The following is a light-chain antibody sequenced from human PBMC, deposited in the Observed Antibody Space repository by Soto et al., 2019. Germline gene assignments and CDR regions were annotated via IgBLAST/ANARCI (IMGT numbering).Light chain of an antibody. V-gene: IGKV3-20*01. CDR1: QSISSSY. CDR3: HQYGMSPPTT. CDR2: GAS. J-gene: IGKJ5*01. Sequence: EIVLTQSPGTLSLSPGERATLSCRASQSISSSYLAWYQQKPGQAPRLLIYGASSRATGIPDRFSGSGSGTDFTLTISRLEPEYFALYYRHQYGMSPPTTFGQGTLLKIK.